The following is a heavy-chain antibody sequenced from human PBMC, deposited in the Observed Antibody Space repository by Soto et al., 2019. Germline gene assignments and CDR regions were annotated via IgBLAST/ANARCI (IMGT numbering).Heavy chain of an antibody. D-gene: IGHD6-19*01. Sequence: VKVSCTPSGCPLVYHYLDWVREAPGQGLEWMGWINPRNGDKKYAQKFQGRVTMIRDTIITTTYMDLSALTSDDTAAYYCERGAVTRIEVMDVCGPRTTVTVSS. CDR3: ERGAVTRIEVMDV. CDR1: GCPLVYHY. J-gene: IGHJ6*02. CDR2: INPRNGDK. V-gene: IGHV1-2*02.